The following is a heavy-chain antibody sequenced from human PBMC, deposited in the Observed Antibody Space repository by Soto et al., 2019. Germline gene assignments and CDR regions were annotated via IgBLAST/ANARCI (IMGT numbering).Heavy chain of an antibody. Sequence: ASVKVSCKASGYTFTSYGISWVRQAPGQGLEWMGWISAYNGNTNYAQKLQGRVTMTTDTSTSTAYMELRSLRSDDTAVYYCANPTNGDYGDGDAFDIWGQGTMVNVSS. D-gene: IGHD4-17*01. CDR2: ISAYNGNT. CDR3: ANPTNGDYGDGDAFDI. CDR1: GYTFTSYG. V-gene: IGHV1-18*01. J-gene: IGHJ3*02.